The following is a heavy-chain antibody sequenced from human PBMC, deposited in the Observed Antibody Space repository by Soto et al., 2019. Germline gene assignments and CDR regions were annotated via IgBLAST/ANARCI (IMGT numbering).Heavy chain of an antibody. Sequence: PSETLSLTCSVSGGSINSSSYFWGWVRQPPGKGLEWIGSIYYSGSTYYNPSLRSRVNISVDTSKNQFSLKLSSVTAADTAVYYCAGERYYYDSSGSFMDVWGQGTTVTVSS. J-gene: IGHJ6*02. V-gene: IGHV4-39*07. CDR1: GGSINSSSYF. CDR2: IYYSGST. D-gene: IGHD3-22*01. CDR3: AGERYYYDSSGSFMDV.